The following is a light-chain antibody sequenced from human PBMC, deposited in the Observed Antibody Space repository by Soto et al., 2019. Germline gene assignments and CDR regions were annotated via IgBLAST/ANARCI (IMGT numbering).Light chain of an antibody. CDR3: NSFRVNHLYV. V-gene: IGLV2-14*01. Sequence: QSALTQPASVSGSPGQTITISCTGTSCDIGGYNAVSWYQHHPGKAPKLIIYEVTHRPAGISDRFSASKSGNTASLTISGLQAEDEADYYCNSFRVNHLYVFGTGTKVTVL. CDR1: SCDIGGYNA. CDR2: EVT. J-gene: IGLJ1*01.